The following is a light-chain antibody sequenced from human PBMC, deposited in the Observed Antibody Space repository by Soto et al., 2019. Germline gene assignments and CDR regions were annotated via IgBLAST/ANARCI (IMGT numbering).Light chain of an antibody. V-gene: IGLV1-47*01. CDR2: RNN. J-gene: IGLJ1*01. Sequence: QSVLTQPPSASGTPGQRVTISCFGGRSNIGGNYVCWYQQLPGTAPKLLIHRNNQRPSGVPDRLSGSKSGTSASLVISGLRSEDEADYYCAAWDDSLSGYVFGTGTKLTVL. CDR1: RSNIGGNY. CDR3: AAWDDSLSGYV.